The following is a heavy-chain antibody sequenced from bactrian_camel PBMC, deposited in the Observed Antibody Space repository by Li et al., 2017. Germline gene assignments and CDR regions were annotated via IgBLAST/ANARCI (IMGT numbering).Heavy chain of an antibody. CDR1: EPAFSRRC. D-gene: IGHD6*01. CDR3: ATVASGGEPWRCGDWYLEWPYAN. Sequence: HVQLVESGGELVQPGGSLRLSCASSEPAFSRRCMGWFRQVPGKEREAVASLQGGRVYTYYADSVKGRFTISQDEAQSKVYLQMNSLKEEDTAMYYCATVASGGEPWRCGDWYLEWPYANWGQGTQVTVS. J-gene: IGHJ4*01. CDR2: LQGGRVYT. V-gene: IGHV3-2*01.